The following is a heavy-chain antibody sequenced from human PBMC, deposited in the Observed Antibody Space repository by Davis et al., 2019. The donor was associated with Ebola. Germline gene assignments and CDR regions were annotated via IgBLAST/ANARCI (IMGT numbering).Heavy chain of an antibody. CDR2: IYYSGST. D-gene: IGHD3-3*01. Sequence: MPSETLSLTCTVSGGSISSSSYYWGWIRQPPGKGLEWIGSIYYSGSTYYNPSLKSRVTISVDTSKNQFSLKLSSVTAADTAVYYCARANDFWSGFDYWGQGTLVTVSS. CDR1: GGSISSSSYY. J-gene: IGHJ4*02. CDR3: ARANDFWSGFDY. V-gene: IGHV4-39*01.